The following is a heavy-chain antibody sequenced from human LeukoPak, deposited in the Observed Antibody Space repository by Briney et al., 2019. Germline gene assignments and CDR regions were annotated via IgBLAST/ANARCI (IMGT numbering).Heavy chain of an antibody. CDR3: ARVRYSYNFDY. Sequence: SETLSLICTVSGASISNYHWSWIRQPPGKGLEWIGYMYDSGNTNYNPSLKSRVTISVDTSKNQFSLKLSSVTAADTAVYYCARVRYSYNFDYWGQGTLVTVSS. D-gene: IGHD5-18*01. CDR1: GASISNYH. J-gene: IGHJ4*02. CDR2: MYDSGNT. V-gene: IGHV4-59*08.